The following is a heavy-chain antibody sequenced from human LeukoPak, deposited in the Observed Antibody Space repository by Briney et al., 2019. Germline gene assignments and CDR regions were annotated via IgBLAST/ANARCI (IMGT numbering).Heavy chain of an antibody. J-gene: IGHJ3*02. D-gene: IGHD3-3*01. Sequence: SVKVSCKASGGTFSSYAISWVRQAPGQGLEWMGGIIPIFGTANYAQKFQGRVTITTDESTSTAYMELSSLRSEDTAVYYCASHQLLEWSSHAFDIWGQGTMVTVSS. CDR3: ASHQLLEWSSHAFDI. CDR2: IIPIFGTA. CDR1: GGTFSSYA. V-gene: IGHV1-69*05.